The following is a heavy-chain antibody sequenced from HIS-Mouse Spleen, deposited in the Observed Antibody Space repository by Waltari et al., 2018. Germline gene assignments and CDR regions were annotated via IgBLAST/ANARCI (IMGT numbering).Heavy chain of an antibody. D-gene: IGHD6-13*01. CDR3: ARALEYSSSWYYYYYGMDV. V-gene: IGHV4-38-2*02. Sequence: QVQLQESGPGLVKPSETLSLTCTVSGYSISSGYYWGWIRQPPGKGLEWNGSIYHSGSTDYNPPLKRRVTISLATSKNQFSLKVSSVTAADTAVYYCARALEYSSSWYYYYYGMDVWGQGTTVTVSS. CDR2: IYHSGST. J-gene: IGHJ6*02. CDR1: GYSISSGYY.